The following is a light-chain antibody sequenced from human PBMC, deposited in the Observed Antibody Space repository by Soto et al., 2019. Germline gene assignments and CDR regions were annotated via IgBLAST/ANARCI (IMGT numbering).Light chain of an antibody. CDR1: QSISSY. Sequence: DIQMTQSPSSLSASVGDRVTIACRASQSISSYLNWYQQKPGKAPTLLIYGGSSLQSGVPSTFSGSGSGTDFTLTISSLQPEDFETYYCQQSYSTHRTFGGGTKVDIX. CDR3: QQSYSTHRT. CDR2: GGS. V-gene: IGKV1-39*01. J-gene: IGKJ4*01.